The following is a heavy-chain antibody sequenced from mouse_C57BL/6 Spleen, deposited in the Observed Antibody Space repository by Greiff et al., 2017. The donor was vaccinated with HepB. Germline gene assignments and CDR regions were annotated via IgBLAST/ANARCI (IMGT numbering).Heavy chain of an antibody. Sequence: VQLQESGAELVRPGASVTLSCKASGYTFTDYEMHWVKQTPVHGLEWIGAIDPETGGTAYNQKFKGKAILTADKSSSTAYMELRSLTSEDSAVYDCTRWDEGAMDYWGQGTSVTVSS. CDR2: IDPETGGT. CDR1: GYTFTDYE. CDR3: TRWDEGAMDY. J-gene: IGHJ4*01. V-gene: IGHV1-15*01. D-gene: IGHD4-1*01.